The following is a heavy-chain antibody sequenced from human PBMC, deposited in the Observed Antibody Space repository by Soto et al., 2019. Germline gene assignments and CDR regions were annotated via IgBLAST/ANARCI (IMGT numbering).Heavy chain of an antibody. CDR3: TRDLTDIVVVVAARGYWFDP. V-gene: IGHV3-30-3*01. CDR2: ISYDGSNK. CDR1: GFPFSSYS. Sequence: GGSMILSCAASGFPFSSYSMHWVRQAPGKGLEWVAVISYDGSNKYYADSVKGRFTISRDNSKNTLYLQMNSLKTEDTAVYYCTRDLTDIVVVVAARGYWFDPWGQGTLVTVSS. D-gene: IGHD2-15*01. J-gene: IGHJ5*02.